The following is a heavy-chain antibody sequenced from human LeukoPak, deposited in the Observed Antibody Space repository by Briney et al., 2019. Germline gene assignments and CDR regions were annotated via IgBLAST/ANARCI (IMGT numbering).Heavy chain of an antibody. CDR2: INWNGDST. J-gene: IGHJ6*03. V-gene: IGHV3-20*04. CDR3: ARRESTYQNYYYFYYMDV. Sequence: GGSLRLSCAASGFTFDDYGMTWVRQAPGKGLKWISDINWNGDSTGYADSVKGRFTISRDNAKNSLYLQMSSLRAEDTALYYCARRESTYQNYYYFYYMDVWGEGTTVTVSS. CDR1: GFTFDDYG.